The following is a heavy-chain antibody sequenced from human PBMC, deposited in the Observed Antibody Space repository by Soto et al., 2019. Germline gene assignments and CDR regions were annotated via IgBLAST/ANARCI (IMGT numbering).Heavy chain of an antibody. Sequence: QVQLVQSGAEVKKPGASVKVSCKALGYTFTGFYMHWVRQAPGQGLEWVGWINPKSGDTEYEQKFQGWVTMTRDTSISTAYMELSRLKSDDTAIYYCASGGSTVTREFDYWGQGTLVSVSS. D-gene: IGHD4-17*01. CDR3: ASGGSTVTREFDY. V-gene: IGHV1-2*04. CDR2: INPKSGDT. J-gene: IGHJ4*02. CDR1: GYTFTGFY.